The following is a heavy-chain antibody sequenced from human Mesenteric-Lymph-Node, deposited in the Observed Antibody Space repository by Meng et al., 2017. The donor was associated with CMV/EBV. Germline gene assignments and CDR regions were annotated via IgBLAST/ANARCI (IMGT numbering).Heavy chain of an antibody. J-gene: IGHJ3*02. Sequence: FSDYYWSWFRQPPGKGLEWIGEINHSGCTTYNPSLKRRVTISIDTSKNQFSLQLSSVTAADTAVYYCARATHRSYYFTSGSRHAFEIWGQGTKVTVSS. CDR3: ARATHRSYYFTSGSRHAFEI. D-gene: IGHD3-10*01. CDR2: INHSGCT. CDR1: FSDYY. V-gene: IGHV4-34*01.